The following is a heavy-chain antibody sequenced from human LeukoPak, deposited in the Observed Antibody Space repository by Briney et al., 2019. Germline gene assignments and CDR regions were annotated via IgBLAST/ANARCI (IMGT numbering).Heavy chain of an antibody. CDR1: GFTFSSYW. CDR3: AREQLAYYHYGMDV. V-gene: IGHV3-7*01. Sequence: PGGSLRLSCAASGFTFSSYWMSWVRQAPGKGLERVANIKQDGSEKYYVDSVKGRFTISRDNAKNSLYLQMNSLRAEDTAVYYCAREQLAYYHYGMDVWGQGTTVTVSS. CDR2: IKQDGSEK. D-gene: IGHD6-13*01. J-gene: IGHJ6*02.